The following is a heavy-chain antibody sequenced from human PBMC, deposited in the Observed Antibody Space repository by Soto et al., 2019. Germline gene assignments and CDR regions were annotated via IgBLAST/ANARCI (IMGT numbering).Heavy chain of an antibody. CDR2: IYHSGST. Sequence: SETLSLTCAVSGGSISSGGYSWSWIRQPPGKGLEWIGYIYHSGSTYYNPSLKSRVTISVDRSKNQFSLKLSSVTAAVTAVYYCARDSGYAYFDYRGQGTLVTVSS. CDR3: ARDSGYAYFDY. V-gene: IGHV4-30-2*01. J-gene: IGHJ4*02. D-gene: IGHD1-1*01. CDR1: GGSISSGGYS.